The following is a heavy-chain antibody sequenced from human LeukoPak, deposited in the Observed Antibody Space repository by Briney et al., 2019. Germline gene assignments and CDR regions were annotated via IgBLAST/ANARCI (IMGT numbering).Heavy chain of an antibody. D-gene: IGHD6-13*01. Sequence: GGSLRLSCAASGFTFSSYAMSWVRQAPGKGLEWVSAIIGSGGSTYYADSVKGRFTISRDNSKNTLYLQMNSLRAEGTAVYYCAKDTLSGYSSSWYPYESPEYYFDYWGQGTLVTVSS. CDR2: IIGSGGST. CDR1: GFTFSSYA. CDR3: AKDTLSGYSSSWYPYESPEYYFDY. J-gene: IGHJ4*02. V-gene: IGHV3-23*01.